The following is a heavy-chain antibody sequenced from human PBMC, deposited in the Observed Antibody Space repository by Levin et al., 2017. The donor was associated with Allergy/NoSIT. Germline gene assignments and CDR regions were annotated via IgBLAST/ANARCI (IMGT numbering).Heavy chain of an antibody. CDR3: ARDWRYSSGWYDVEYFQH. D-gene: IGHD6-19*01. CDR1: GYTFTGYY. CDR2: INPNSGGT. Sequence: ASVKVSCKASGYTFTGYYMHWVRQAPGQGLEWMGRINPNSGGTNYAQKFQGRVTMTRDTSISTAYMELSRLRSDDTAVYYCARDWRYSSGWYDVEYFQHWGQGTLVTVSS. J-gene: IGHJ1*01. V-gene: IGHV1-2*06.